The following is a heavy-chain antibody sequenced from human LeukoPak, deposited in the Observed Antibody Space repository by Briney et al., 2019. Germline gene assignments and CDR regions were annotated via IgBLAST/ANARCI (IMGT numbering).Heavy chain of an antibody. CDR1: GFTFSSYW. J-gene: IGHJ4*02. D-gene: IGHD3-22*01. Sequence: SGGSLRLSCAASGFTFSSYWLYWVRQAPGKGLVWVSRINSDGSSTSHADSVKGRFTISRANAKNTLYLQMNSLRAEDTAVYYCAREGGYSHAFDYWGQGTLVTVSS. V-gene: IGHV3-74*01. CDR3: AREGGYSHAFDY. CDR2: INSDGSST.